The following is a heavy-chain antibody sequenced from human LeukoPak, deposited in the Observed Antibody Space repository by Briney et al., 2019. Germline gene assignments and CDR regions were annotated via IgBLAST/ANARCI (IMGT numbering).Heavy chain of an antibody. CDR3: AKGPQYDYVWGTPRYYFDY. Sequence: PEGSLRLSCAASGFTFSSYAMSWVRQAPGKGLEWVSAISGSGGSTYYADSVKGRFTISRDNSKNTLYLQMNSLRAEDTAVYYCAKGPQYDYVWGTPRYYFDYWGQGTLVTVSS. D-gene: IGHD3-16*01. V-gene: IGHV3-23*01. CDR1: GFTFSSYA. CDR2: ISGSGGST. J-gene: IGHJ4*02.